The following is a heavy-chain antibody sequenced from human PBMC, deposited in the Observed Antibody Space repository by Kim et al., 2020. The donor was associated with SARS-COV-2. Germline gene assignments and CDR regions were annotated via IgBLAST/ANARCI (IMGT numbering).Heavy chain of an antibody. CDR3: ARDLDDILTGYYRAYYYYGMDV. J-gene: IGHJ6*02. CDR2: IWYDGSNK. D-gene: IGHD3-9*01. V-gene: IGHV3-33*01. Sequence: GGSLRLSCAASGFTFSSYGMHWVRQAPGKGLEWVAVIWYDGSNKYYADSVKGRFAISRDNSKNTLYLQMNSLRAEDTAVYYCARDLDDILTGYYRAYYYYGMDVWGQETTVTVSS. CDR1: GFTFSSYG.